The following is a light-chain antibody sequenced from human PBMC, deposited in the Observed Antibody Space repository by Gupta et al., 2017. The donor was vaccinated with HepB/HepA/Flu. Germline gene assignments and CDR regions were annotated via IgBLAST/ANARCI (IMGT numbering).Light chain of an antibody. J-gene: IGKJ3*01. V-gene: IGKV1-5*03. CDR3: QQDNNYHFT. CDR1: QSISTW. Sequence: DIQMTQSPSTLSASVGDRVTITCRASQSISTWLAWYQQKPGKAPKLLIYKASSLESGVPSRFSGSGSGTEFTLTISSLQPDDFATYYCQQDNNYHFTFGHGTKVDIK. CDR2: KAS.